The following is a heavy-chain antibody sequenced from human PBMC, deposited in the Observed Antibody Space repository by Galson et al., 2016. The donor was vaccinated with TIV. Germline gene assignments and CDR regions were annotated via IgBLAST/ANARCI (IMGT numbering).Heavy chain of an antibody. J-gene: IGHJ6*02. V-gene: IGHV3-66*02. CDR1: GIIVGDNY. CDR2: IYSGGDT. CDR3: ARDRYYDASGYYYYYGLDV. D-gene: IGHD3-16*01. Sequence: SLRLPCAASGIIVGDNYMSWVRQAPGKGLEWVSTIYSGGDTYYADSVKGRFTISRDNSKNTLHLHMNSLRAEDTAVYYCARDRYYDASGYYYYYGLDVWGQGTTVTVSS.